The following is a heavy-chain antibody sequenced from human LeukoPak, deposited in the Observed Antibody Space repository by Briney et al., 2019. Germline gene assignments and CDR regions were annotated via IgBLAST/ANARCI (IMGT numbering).Heavy chain of an antibody. J-gene: IGHJ5*02. CDR3: ARIDNTYCTNGVCAPGNWFDP. D-gene: IGHD2-8*01. CDR2: IIPILGTA. CDR1: GGAFSSYA. Sequence: SVKVSCKASGGAFSSYAISWVRQAPGQGLEWMGGIIPILGTANYAQEFQGRVTITADESTSTAYMELSSLRSEDTAVYYCARIDNTYCTNGVCAPGNWFDPWGQGTLVTAYS. V-gene: IGHV1-69*13.